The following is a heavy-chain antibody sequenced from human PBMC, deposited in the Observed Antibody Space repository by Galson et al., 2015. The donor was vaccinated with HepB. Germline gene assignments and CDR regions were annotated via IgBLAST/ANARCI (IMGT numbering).Heavy chain of an antibody. CDR3: ARDLRSGATRGVFDY. D-gene: IGHD1-26*01. CDR2: ISYDGSNK. CDR1: GFTFSSYA. J-gene: IGHJ4*02. V-gene: IGHV3-30-3*01. Sequence: SLRLSCAASGFTFSSYAMHWVRQAPGKGLEWVAVISYDGSNKYYADSVKGRFTISRDNSKNTLYLQMNSLRAEDTAVYYCARDLRSGATRGVFDYWGQGTLVTVSS.